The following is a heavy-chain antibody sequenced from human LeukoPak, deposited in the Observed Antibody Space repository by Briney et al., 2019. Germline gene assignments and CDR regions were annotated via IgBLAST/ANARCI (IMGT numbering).Heavy chain of an antibody. J-gene: IGHJ5*02. V-gene: IGHV3-7*01. CDR2: IKEDGSEK. CDR1: GFTFSVYW. CDR3: ARGGSWFAP. Sequence: GGSLRLSCVASGFTFSVYWMSWVRQAPGKGLEWVANIKEDGSEKYYVDSVKGRFTISRDNAKNSLYLQMSSLRAEDMAVYYCARGGSWFAPWGQGTLVTVSS. D-gene: IGHD3-10*01.